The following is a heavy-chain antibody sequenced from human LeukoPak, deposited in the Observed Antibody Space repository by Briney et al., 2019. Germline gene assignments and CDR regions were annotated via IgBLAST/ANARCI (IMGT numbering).Heavy chain of an antibody. V-gene: IGHV3-7*01. CDR1: GFTFSSYW. CDR2: IRQDGGEK. D-gene: IGHD6-13*01. Sequence: PGGSLRLSCAVSGFTFSSYWMNLVRQAPGKGLEWVASIRQDGGEKSYVDSVKGRFTISRDNTKNSLYLQMSSPRAEDTAVYYCARDGTAAGLYFDLWGQGTLVTVSS. CDR3: ARDGTAAGLYFDL. J-gene: IGHJ4*01.